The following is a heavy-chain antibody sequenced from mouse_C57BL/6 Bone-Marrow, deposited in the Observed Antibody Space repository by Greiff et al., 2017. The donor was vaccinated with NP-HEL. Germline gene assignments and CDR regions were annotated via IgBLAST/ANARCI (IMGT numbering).Heavy chain of an antibody. CDR2: INPNNGGT. J-gene: IGHJ4*01. CDR1: GYTFTDYY. Sequence: EVQLQQSGPELVKPGASVKISCKASGYTFTDYYMNWVKQSHGKSLEWIGDINPNNGGTSYNQKFKGKATLTVDKSSSTAYMELRSLTSEDSAVYYCARGWPEGAMDYWGQGTSVTVSS. D-gene: IGHD2-3*01. CDR3: ARGWPEGAMDY. V-gene: IGHV1-26*01.